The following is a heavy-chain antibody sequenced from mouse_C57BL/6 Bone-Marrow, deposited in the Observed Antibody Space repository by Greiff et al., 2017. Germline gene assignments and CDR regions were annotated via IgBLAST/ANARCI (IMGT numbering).Heavy chain of an antibody. Sequence: EVQLVESEGGLVQPGSSMKLSCTASGFTFSDYYMAWVRQVPEKGLEWVANINYDGSSTYYLDSLKSRFIISRDTAKNILYLQMSSLKSEDTATYDCAREGIYSNYGWYFDVWGTGTTVTVSS. CDR3: AREGIYSNYGWYFDV. CDR2: INYDGSST. CDR1: GFTFSDYY. V-gene: IGHV5-16*01. D-gene: IGHD2-5*01. J-gene: IGHJ1*03.